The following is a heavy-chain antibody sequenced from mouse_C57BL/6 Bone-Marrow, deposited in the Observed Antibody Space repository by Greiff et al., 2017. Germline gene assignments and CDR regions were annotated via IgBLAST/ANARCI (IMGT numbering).Heavy chain of an antibody. CDR2: IDPETGGT. CDR3: TRFHYDLYYYAMDY. Sequence: QVQLQQSGAELVRPGASVTLSCKASGYTFTDYEMHWVKQTPVHGLEWIGAIDPETGGTAYNQKFKGKAILTADTSSSTAYMELRSLTSEDSAVYDCTRFHYDLYYYAMDYWGQGTAVTVSS. CDR1: GYTFTDYE. V-gene: IGHV1-15*01. J-gene: IGHJ4*01. D-gene: IGHD2-4*01.